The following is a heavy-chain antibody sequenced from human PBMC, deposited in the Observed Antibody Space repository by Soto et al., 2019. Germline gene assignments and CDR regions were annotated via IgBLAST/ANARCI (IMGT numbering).Heavy chain of an antibody. CDR1: GYTFTSYG. CDR3: ARDRWGYCSSTSCPYYYYGMDV. D-gene: IGHD2-2*01. J-gene: IGHJ6*04. Sequence: ASVKVSCKASGYTFTSYGISWVRQAPGQGLEWMGWISAYNGNTNYAQKLQGRVTMTTDTSTSTAYMELRSLRSDDTAVYYCARDRWGYCSSTSCPYYYYGMDVWGKGTTVTVSS. V-gene: IGHV1-18*01. CDR2: ISAYNGNT.